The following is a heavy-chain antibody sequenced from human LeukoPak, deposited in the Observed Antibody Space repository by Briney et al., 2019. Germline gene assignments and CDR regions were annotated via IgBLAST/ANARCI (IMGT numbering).Heavy chain of an antibody. CDR1: GFTFDDYG. V-gene: IGHV3-20*01. J-gene: IGHJ4*02. CDR2: INWNGGST. CDR3: ARIPAGIVTYYFDY. Sequence: GGSLRLSCAASGFTFDDYGMSWVRQAPGKGLGWVSGINWNGGSTGYADSVKGRFTISRDNAKNSLYLQMNSLRAEDTALYHCARIPAGIVTYYFDYWGQGTLVTVSS. D-gene: IGHD6-13*01.